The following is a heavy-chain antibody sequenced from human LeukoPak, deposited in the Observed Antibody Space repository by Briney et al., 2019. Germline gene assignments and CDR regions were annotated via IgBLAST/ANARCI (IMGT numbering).Heavy chain of an antibody. D-gene: IGHD4-17*01. J-gene: IGHJ4*02. CDR3: ARLPTVTFFDY. V-gene: IGHV4-4*07. CDR2: IYTSGTT. Sequence: SETLSLTCTVSGGSISSYYWSWIRQPAGKGLEWIGRIYTSGTTHYNPSLKSRVTISVDTSKNQFSLKLSSVTAADTAVYYCARLPTVTFFDYWGQGTLVTVSS. CDR1: GGSISSYY.